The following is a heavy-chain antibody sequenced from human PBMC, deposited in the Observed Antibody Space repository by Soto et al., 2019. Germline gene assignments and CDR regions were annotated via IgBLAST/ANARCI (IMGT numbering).Heavy chain of an antibody. D-gene: IGHD7-27*01. V-gene: IGHV4-30-4*01. CDR1: GDSISSADYY. Sequence: QVQLQESGPGLVKPSQTLSLTCSVSGDSISSADYYWSWFRQPPGKGLEWIGYIYYSGSTYYNPSLKSRVTISVDTSKNPFSLNLSSVTAADTAVYYCARPQAALGIFAFDIWGQGTMVTVSS. J-gene: IGHJ3*02. CDR3: ARPQAALGIFAFDI. CDR2: IYYSGST.